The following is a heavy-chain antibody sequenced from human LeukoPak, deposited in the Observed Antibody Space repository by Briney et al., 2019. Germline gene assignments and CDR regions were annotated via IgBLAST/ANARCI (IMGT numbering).Heavy chain of an antibody. J-gene: IGHJ5*02. CDR2: IKQDGSEK. CDR3: AKDREGGSRLRGWFDP. D-gene: IGHD3-10*01. Sequence: PGGSLRLSCAASGFTFSIYWMTWVRQAPGKGLEWVANIKQDGSEKYYVDSVKGRFTISRDNAKNSLYLQMNSLRAEDTAVYYCAKDREGGSRLRGWFDPWGQGTLVTVSS. CDR1: GFTFSIYW. V-gene: IGHV3-7*03.